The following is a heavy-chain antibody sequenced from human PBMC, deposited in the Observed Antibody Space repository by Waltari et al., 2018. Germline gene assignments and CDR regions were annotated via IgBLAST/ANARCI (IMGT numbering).Heavy chain of an antibody. CDR3: VRDMFGPLDY. J-gene: IGHJ4*02. V-gene: IGHV3-74*01. D-gene: IGHD3-10*02. CDR2: INEDGRRR. Sequence: EVQLVQSGGDLVQPGGSLRLSCAASGFTLSDFWMHWVRQAPGKGLVWVGSINEDGRRRDYAESVKGRFTISRDYAQNTMYLQMNSLRAEDTADYYCVRDMFGPLDYWGQGTLVTVSS. CDR1: GFTLSDFW.